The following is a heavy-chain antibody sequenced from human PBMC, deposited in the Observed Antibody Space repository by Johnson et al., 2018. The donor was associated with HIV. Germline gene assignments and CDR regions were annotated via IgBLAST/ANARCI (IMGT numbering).Heavy chain of an antibody. CDR2: ISSTGTTI. D-gene: IGHD2-21*01. Sequence: QVQLVESGGGLVKPGGSLRLPCAASGFTFSDYYMSWIRQAPGKGLDWVSYISSTGTTIYYADSVKGRFTISRDNSKNTLYLQMNSLRAEDTAVYYCAKERMGLAYCGGDCWEDAFDIWGQGTMVTVSS. CDR1: GFTFSDYY. CDR3: AKERMGLAYCGGDCWEDAFDI. J-gene: IGHJ3*02. V-gene: IGHV3-11*04.